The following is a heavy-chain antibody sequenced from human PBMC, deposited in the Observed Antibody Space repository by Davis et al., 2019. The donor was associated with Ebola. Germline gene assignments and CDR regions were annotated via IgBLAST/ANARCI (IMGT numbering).Heavy chain of an antibody. J-gene: IGHJ4*02. CDR2: INHSGST. CDR1: GGSISSYY. D-gene: IGHD6-13*01. V-gene: IGHV4-34*01. CDR3: AALIAAAEQKGIDY. Sequence: MPSETLSLTCTVSGGSISSYYWSWIRQPPGKGLEWIGEINHSGSTNYNPSLKSRVTISVDTSKNQFSLKLSSVTAADTAVYYCAALIAAAEQKGIDYWGQGTLVTVSS.